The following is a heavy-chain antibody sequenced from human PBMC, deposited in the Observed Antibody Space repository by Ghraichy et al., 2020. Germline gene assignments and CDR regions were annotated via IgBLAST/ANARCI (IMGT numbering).Heavy chain of an antibody. CDR3: ASESGSYLRYYYYYMDV. J-gene: IGHJ6*03. V-gene: IGHV3-66*01. Sequence: GGSLRLSCAASGFTVSSNYMSWVRQAPGKGLEWVSVIYSGGSTYYADSVKGRFTISRDNSKNTLYLQMNSLRAEDTAVYYCASESGSYLRYYYYYMDVWGKGTTVTVSS. D-gene: IGHD1-26*01. CDR1: GFTVSSNY. CDR2: IYSGGST.